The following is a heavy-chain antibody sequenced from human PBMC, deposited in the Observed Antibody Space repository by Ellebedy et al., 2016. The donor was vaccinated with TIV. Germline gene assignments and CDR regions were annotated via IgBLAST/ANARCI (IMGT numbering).Heavy chain of an antibody. Sequence: ASVKVSCKTSGYNFIDYGVSWVRQAPGQGLQWMGWISAYYGSTTYAQSLQGRVTLTRDTSTSTLYMELRSLRFDDTAVHYYVSAMEASGTISFAYWGQGTLVTVSS. CDR3: VSAMEASGTISFAY. CDR2: ISAYYGST. J-gene: IGHJ4*02. V-gene: IGHV1-18*01. CDR1: GYNFIDYG. D-gene: IGHD5-24*01.